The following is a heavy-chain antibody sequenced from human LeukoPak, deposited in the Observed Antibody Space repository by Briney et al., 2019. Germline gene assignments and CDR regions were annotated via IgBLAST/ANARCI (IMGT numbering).Heavy chain of an antibody. J-gene: IGHJ4*02. Sequence: SETLSLTCPVSGGAISSSIYYGGWIRQPPGKGLEGIGSIYYSGSNYYNPSLKSRVTISVDKSKNHFSLKLSSVTAADTAVYYCARDFDYGSGEAFDYWGQGTLVTVSS. CDR1: GGAISSSIYY. V-gene: IGHV4-39*07. D-gene: IGHD3-10*01. CDR3: ARDFDYGSGEAFDY. CDR2: IYYSGSN.